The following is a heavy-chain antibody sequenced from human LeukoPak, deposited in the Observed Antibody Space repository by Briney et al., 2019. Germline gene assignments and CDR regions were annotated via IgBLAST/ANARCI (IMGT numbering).Heavy chain of an antibody. CDR1: GYTFTSYD. CDR3: ARGGYSYGWNDAFDI. V-gene: IGHV1-8*01. Sequence: EASVKASCKASGYTFTSYDINWVRQATGQGLEWMGWMNPNSGNTGYAQKFQGRVTMTRNTSIRTAYMELSSLRSEDTAVYYCARGGYSYGWNDAFDIWGQGTMVTVSS. D-gene: IGHD5-18*01. J-gene: IGHJ3*02. CDR2: MNPNSGNT.